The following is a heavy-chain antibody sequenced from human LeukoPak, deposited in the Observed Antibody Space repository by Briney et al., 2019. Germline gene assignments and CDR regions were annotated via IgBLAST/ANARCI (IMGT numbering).Heavy chain of an antibody. CDR3: ARGGVTTVTLDY. Sequence: SQTLSLTCAISGDSVSSNSVTWHWIRQSPSRGLGWLGRTYYRSKWHNDYAVSVGSRITINPDTSENRISLQLNSVTPEDTAVYYCARGGVTTVTLDYWGQGTLVTVSS. J-gene: IGHJ4*02. D-gene: IGHD4-17*01. CDR1: GDSVSSNSVT. V-gene: IGHV6-1*01. CDR2: TYYRSKWHN.